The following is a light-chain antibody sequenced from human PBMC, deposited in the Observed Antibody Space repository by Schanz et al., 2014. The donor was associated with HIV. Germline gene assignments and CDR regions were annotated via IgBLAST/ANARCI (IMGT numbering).Light chain of an antibody. CDR1: NSDVGANNY. V-gene: IGLV2-14*01. CDR2: DVG. Sequence: QSALTQPASVSGSPGQSITISCTGTNSDVGANNYVSWSRQHPGKAPKLVIYDVGNRPSGVSTRFSGSKSDNTASLTISGLQAEDEADYYCSSYTSSSTYVFGTGTKLTVL. J-gene: IGLJ1*01. CDR3: SSYTSSSTYV.